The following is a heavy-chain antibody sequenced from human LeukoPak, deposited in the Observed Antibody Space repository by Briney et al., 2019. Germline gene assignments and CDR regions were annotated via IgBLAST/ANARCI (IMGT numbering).Heavy chain of an antibody. J-gene: IGHJ6*02. CDR1: GYTFSDYF. CDR3: ARDKCRPDYYGMDV. CDR2: VNAKTGGT. V-gene: IGHV1-2*06. Sequence: GASVRVSCKTSGYTFSDYFMQWVRQAPGQGLEWMGRVNAKTGGTHYSEKFLDRVTMTSDTSISTVYMELRRLRSDDTAVYYCARDKCRPDYYGMDVWGQGTTVTVSS.